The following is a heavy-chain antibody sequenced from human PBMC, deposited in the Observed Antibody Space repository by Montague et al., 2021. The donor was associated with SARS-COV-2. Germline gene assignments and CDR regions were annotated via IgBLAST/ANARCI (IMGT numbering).Heavy chain of an antibody. D-gene: IGHD3-22*01. CDR3: ARARITMIVVVNGFDI. J-gene: IGHJ3*02. Sequence: TLSLTCTVSGGSISSGGYYWSWIRQHPGKGLEWIGYIYYSGSTYYNPSLKSRVTISVDTSKNQFSLKLSSVTAADKAVYYCARARITMIVVVNGFDIWGQGTMVTVSS. CDR1: GGSISSGGYY. V-gene: IGHV4-31*03. CDR2: IYYSGST.